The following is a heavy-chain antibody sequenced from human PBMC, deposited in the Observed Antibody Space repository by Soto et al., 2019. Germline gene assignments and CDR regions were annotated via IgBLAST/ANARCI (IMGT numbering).Heavy chain of an antibody. CDR3: ARLQIFGVAGGMDV. Sequence: LRLSCAASGFTFSSYGMHWVRQAPGKGLEWVAVIWYDGSNKYYADSVKGRFTISRDNSKNTLYLQMNSLRAEDTAVYYCARLQIFGVAGGMDVWGQGTTVTVS. J-gene: IGHJ6*02. D-gene: IGHD3-3*01. CDR1: GFTFSSYG. V-gene: IGHV3-33*01. CDR2: IWYDGSNK.